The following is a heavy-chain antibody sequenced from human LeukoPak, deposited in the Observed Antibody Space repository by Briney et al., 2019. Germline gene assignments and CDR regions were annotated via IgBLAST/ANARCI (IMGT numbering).Heavy chain of an antibody. V-gene: IGHV3-30*18. J-gene: IGHJ5*02. CDR2: VSSDGSVK. D-gene: IGHD3-10*01. CDR1: GGSISSD. CDR3: TKEGLGSGSSFSAWFDP. Sequence: LSLTCTVSGGSISSDSYYWGWVRQAPGKGLEWVAVVSSDGSVKYYADSVKGRFTISRDNSKNTLYLQMNSLRAEDTAVYYCTKEGLGSGSSFSAWFDPWGQGTLVTVSS.